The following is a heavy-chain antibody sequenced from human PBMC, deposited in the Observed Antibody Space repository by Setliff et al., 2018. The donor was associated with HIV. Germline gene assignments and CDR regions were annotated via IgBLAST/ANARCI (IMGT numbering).Heavy chain of an antibody. D-gene: IGHD2-2*01. Sequence: GESLKISCKGSGYSFTSYWIGWVRQMPGKGLEWMGIIYPGDSDTRYSPSFQGQVSISADKSISTAYLQWSSLKASDTAMYYCARHGIVVVPAAIPDYWYFDLWGRGTLVTVSS. J-gene: IGHJ2*01. V-gene: IGHV5-51*01. CDR2: IYPGDSDT. CDR3: ARHGIVVVPAAIPDYWYFDL. CDR1: GYSFTSYW.